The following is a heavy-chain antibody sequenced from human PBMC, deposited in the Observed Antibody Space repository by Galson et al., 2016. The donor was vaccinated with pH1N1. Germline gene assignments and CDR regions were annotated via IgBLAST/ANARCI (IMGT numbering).Heavy chain of an antibody. CDR3: GKGLGPKWWLVDY. CDR2: ITWDGTT. D-gene: IGHD6-19*01. V-gene: IGHV3-43*01. Sequence: SLRLSCAASGFTFDDYTMHWVRQAPGKGLEWVSLITWDGTTLYADSMRGRFTISRDNSKNSLYLQMNSLGTEDTAFYYCGKGLGPKWWLVDYWGQGTLVTVSS. J-gene: IGHJ4*02. CDR1: GFTFDDYT.